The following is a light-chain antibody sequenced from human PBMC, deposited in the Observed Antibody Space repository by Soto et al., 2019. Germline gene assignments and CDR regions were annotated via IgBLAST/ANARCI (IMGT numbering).Light chain of an antibody. CDR3: AAWDDSLSGV. Sequence: QSVLTQPPSASGTPGQRVTISCSGSSSNIGSNYVYWYQQLPGTAPKLLIYRNDERPSGVPDRFSGSKSGTSASLAIRGLRSEDEADYYCAAWDDSLSGVFGGGTKL. CDR1: SSNIGSNY. J-gene: IGLJ3*02. CDR2: RND. V-gene: IGLV1-47*01.